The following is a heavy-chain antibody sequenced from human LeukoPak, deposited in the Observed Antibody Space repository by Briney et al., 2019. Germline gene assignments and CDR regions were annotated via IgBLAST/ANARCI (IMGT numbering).Heavy chain of an antibody. CDR3: ARDLYDFWSGPYYYYGMDV. CDR2: INPNSGGT. J-gene: IGHJ6*02. D-gene: IGHD3-3*01. CDR1: GYTFTGYY. V-gene: IGHV1-2*06. Sequence: ASVKVSCKASGYTFTGYYMHWVRQAPGQGLEWMGRINPNSGGTNYAQKFQGRVTMTRDTSISTAYMELSRLRSDDTAVYYCARDLYDFWSGPYYYYGMDVWGQGTTVTVSS.